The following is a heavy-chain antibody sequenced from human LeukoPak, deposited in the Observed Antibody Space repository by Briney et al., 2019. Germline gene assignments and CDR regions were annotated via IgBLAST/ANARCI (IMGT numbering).Heavy chain of an antibody. CDR3: AKEKKYYSSGWYDGNIDY. Sequence: PGGSLRLSCEASGFTFSSYEMNWVRQAPGKGLEWVSAISGSGGSTYYADSVKGRFTISRDNSKNTLYLQMNSLRAEDTAVYYCAKEKKYYSSGWYDGNIDYWGQGTLVTVSS. CDR1: GFTFSSYE. CDR2: ISGSGGST. J-gene: IGHJ4*02. D-gene: IGHD6-19*01. V-gene: IGHV3-23*01.